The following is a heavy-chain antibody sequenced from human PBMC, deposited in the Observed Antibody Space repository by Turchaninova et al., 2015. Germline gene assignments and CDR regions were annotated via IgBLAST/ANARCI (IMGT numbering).Heavy chain of an antibody. V-gene: IGHV3-15*01. CDR1: GFTFSNAW. CDR2: IKSKTDGGTK. CDR3: TTGADGD. D-gene: IGHD3-10*01. J-gene: IGHJ4*02. Sequence: EVQLVESGGGLVKPGGSLRLSCAASGFTFSNAWRSWVRPAPGKGLEWVGRIKSKTDGGTKDYSANVKGRFTISRGESKNTRYLQMNSRKTEGTAVYDCTTGADGDWGQGTLVTVSS.